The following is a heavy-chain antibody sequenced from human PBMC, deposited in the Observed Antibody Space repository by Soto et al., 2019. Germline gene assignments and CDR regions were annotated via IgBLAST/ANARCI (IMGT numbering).Heavy chain of an antibody. CDR3: ARFIRDLLRALDY. Sequence: QVQLVQSGAEVKKPGSSVKVSCKASGGTFSSYAISWVRQAPGQGLEWMGWINPNSGGTNYAQKFQGRVTMTRDTSISTAYMELSRLRSDDTAVYYCARFIRDLLRALDYWGQGTLVTVSS. J-gene: IGHJ4*02. D-gene: IGHD1-26*01. CDR2: INPNSGGT. CDR1: GGTFSSYA. V-gene: IGHV1-2*02.